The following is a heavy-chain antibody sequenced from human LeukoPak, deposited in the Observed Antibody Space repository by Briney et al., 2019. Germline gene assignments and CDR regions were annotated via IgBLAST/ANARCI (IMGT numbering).Heavy chain of an antibody. CDR2: IKSKTDGGTT. D-gene: IGHD2-15*01. V-gene: IGHV3-15*01. CDR3: TTARVVVVVADDAFDI. CDR1: GFTFSNAW. Sequence: GGSLRLSCAASGFTFSNAWMSWVREAPGKGLEWVGRIKSKTDGGTTDYAAPVKGRFTISRDDSKNTLYLQMNSLKTEETAVYYCTTARVVVVVADDAFDIWGQGTMVTVSS. J-gene: IGHJ3*02.